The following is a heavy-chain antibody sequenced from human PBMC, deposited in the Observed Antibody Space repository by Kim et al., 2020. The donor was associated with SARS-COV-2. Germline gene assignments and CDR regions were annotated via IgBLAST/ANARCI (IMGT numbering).Heavy chain of an antibody. D-gene: IGHD5-12*01. CDR2: IWYDGSNK. V-gene: IGHV3-33*06. Sequence: GGSLRLSCVASGFTFSSYAMHWVRRAPGKGLEWVGVIWYDGSNKYYADSVKGRFTISRDNSQNTLYLQMNSLRAEDTALYYCAKDPPYSGYDVGGMDVWGQGTTVTVSS. CDR1: GFTFSSYA. CDR3: AKDPPYSGYDVGGMDV. J-gene: IGHJ6*02.